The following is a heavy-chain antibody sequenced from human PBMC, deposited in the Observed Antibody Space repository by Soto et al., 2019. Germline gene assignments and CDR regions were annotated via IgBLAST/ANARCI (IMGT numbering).Heavy chain of an antibody. CDR1: GYTFTIYA. J-gene: IGHJ3*02. CDR2: INAGNGNT. V-gene: IGHV1-3*01. CDR3: ARGAGDYGDYDAFDI. D-gene: IGHD4-17*01. Sequence: ASVKVSCKASGYTFTIYAMHWVRQAPGQRLEWMGWINAGNGNTKYSQKFQGRVTITRDTSASTAYMELSSLRSEDTAVYYCARGAGDYGDYDAFDIWGQGTMVTVSS.